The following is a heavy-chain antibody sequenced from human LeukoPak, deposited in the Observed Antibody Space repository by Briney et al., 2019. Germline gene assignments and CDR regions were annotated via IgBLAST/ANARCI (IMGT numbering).Heavy chain of an antibody. CDR1: GGTFSRYA. Sequence: SVKVSCKASGGTFSRYAISWVRQAPGQGLEWMGGITPMFGTANYAQKFQGRVTITAHESSSTAYMELSSLRSEDTAVYYCARGIRRITMIVVAAYYMDVWGKGTTVTVSS. V-gene: IGHV1-69*13. CDR2: ITPMFGTA. J-gene: IGHJ6*03. D-gene: IGHD3-22*01. CDR3: ARGIRRITMIVVAAYYMDV.